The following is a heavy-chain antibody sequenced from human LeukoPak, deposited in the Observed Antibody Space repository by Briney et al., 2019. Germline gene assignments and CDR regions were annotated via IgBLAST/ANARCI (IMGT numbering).Heavy chain of an antibody. J-gene: IGHJ6*02. D-gene: IGHD3-3*01. Sequence: PSETLSLTCTVSGGSISSYYWSWIRQPPGKGLEWIGYIYYSGSTNYNPSLKSRVTISVDTSKNQFSLKLSSVTAADTAVYYCARHAAPYDFWSGYYIGPYYYYGMDVWGQGTTVTVSS. V-gene: IGHV4-59*08. CDR3: ARHAAPYDFWSGYYIGPYYYYGMDV. CDR1: GGSISSYY. CDR2: IYYSGST.